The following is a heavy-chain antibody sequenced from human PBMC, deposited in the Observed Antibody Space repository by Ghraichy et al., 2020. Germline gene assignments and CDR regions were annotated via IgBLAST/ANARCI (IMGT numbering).Heavy chain of an antibody. CDR3: ASEAWGDSSSWYLPRTYNWFDP. J-gene: IGHJ5*02. D-gene: IGHD6-13*01. Sequence: GGSLRLSCAASGFTFSSYAMSWVRQAPGKGLEWVSSISSSSSYIYYADSVKGRFTISRDNAKNSLYLQMNSLRAEDTAVYYCASEAWGDSSSWYLPRTYNWFDPWGQGTLVTVSS. CDR1: GFTFSSYA. CDR2: ISSSSSYI. V-gene: IGHV3-21*01.